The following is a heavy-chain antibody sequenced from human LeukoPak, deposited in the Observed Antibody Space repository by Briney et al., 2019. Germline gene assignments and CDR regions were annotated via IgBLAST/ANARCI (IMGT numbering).Heavy chain of an antibody. CDR3: ARGLLTPAVGPHDAFDI. Sequence: QTGGSLRLSCAASGFTFSSYWMSWVRQAPGKGLEWVANIKQDGSEKYYVDSVKGRFTISRDNAKNSLFLQMNSLRAEDTAVYYCARGLLTPAVGPHDAFDIWGQGTMVIVSS. CDR1: GFTFSSYW. J-gene: IGHJ3*02. V-gene: IGHV3-7*01. D-gene: IGHD2-15*01. CDR2: IKQDGSEK.